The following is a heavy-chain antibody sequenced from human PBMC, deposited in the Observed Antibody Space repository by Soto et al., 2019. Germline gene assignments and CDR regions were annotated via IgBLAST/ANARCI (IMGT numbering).Heavy chain of an antibody. Sequence: GGSLRLSCAASGFTFSSYGMHWVRQAPGKGLEWVAVIWYDGSNKYYADSVKGRFTISRDNSKNTLYLQMNSLRAEDTAVYYCARDTPYYDFWSGSGYYYGMDVWGQGTTVTVSS. CDR1: GFTFSSYG. D-gene: IGHD3-3*01. J-gene: IGHJ6*02. V-gene: IGHV3-33*01. CDR3: ARDTPYYDFWSGSGYYYGMDV. CDR2: IWYDGSNK.